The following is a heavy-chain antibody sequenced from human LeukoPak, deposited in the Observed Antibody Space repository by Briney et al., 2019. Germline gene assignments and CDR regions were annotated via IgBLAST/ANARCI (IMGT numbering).Heavy chain of an antibody. V-gene: IGHV4-59*01. J-gene: IGHJ3*02. D-gene: IGHD6-19*01. CDR1: GGSISSYY. Sequence: SETLSLTCTVSGGSISSYYWSWIRQPPGKGLEWIGYIYFSGSTNYNPSLKNRVTFSVDTSKNQFSLNLSSVTAADTAVYYCARGYTSGWSPALDIWGQGTMVTVSS. CDR2: IYFSGST. CDR3: ARGYTSGWSPALDI.